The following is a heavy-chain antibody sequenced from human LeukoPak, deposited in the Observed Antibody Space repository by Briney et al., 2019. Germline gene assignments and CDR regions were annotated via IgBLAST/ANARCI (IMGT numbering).Heavy chain of an antibody. CDR3: ARRGSSGCFDY. CDR1: GFTFSSYG. D-gene: IGHD6-19*01. V-gene: IGHV3-33*01. CDR2: IWYDGSNK. Sequence: SGGSLRLPCAASGFTFSSYGMHWVRQAPGKGLEWVAVIWYDGSNKYYADSVKGRFSISRDNSKNTLDLQMNSLTTEDTAVYYCARRGSSGCFDYWGQGTLVTVSS. J-gene: IGHJ4*02.